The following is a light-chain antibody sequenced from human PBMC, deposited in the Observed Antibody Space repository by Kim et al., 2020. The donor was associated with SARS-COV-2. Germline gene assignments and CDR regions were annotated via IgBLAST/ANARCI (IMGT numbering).Light chain of an antibody. CDR3: QQYATYPFT. V-gene: IGKV1-5*01. CDR1: QGIGNW. Sequence: DTQMTQSPFTLSASVGDRVTITCRASQGIGNWMAWYQQKPGKPSKLLIFDASRLESGAPSRFSGAGSGTQFTLTINSLRPDDFASYYCQQYATYPFTFGQGTKLEI. CDR2: DAS. J-gene: IGKJ2*01.